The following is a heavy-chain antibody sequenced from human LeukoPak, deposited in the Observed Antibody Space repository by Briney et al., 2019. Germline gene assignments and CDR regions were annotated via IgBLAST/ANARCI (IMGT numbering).Heavy chain of an antibody. CDR3: ARDFWSGYLKDNWFDP. CDR2: IIPIFGTA. J-gene: IGHJ5*02. V-gene: IGHV1-69*13. D-gene: IGHD3-3*01. Sequence: GASVKVSCKASGGTFSSYAISWVRQAPGQGLEWVGGIIPIFGTANYAQKFQGRVTITADESTSTAYMELSSLRYEDTAVYYCARDFWSGYLKDNWFDPWGQGTLVTVSS. CDR1: GGTFSSYA.